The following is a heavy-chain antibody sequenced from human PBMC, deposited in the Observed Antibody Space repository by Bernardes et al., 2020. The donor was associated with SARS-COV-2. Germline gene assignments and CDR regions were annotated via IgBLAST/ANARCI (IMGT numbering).Heavy chain of an antibody. CDR1: GDTVSSNRAA. CDR3: ARDESTLVRGVMNFDY. J-gene: IGHJ4*02. D-gene: IGHD3-10*01. V-gene: IGHV6-1*01. Sequence: SQTLSLTCAISGDTVSSNRAAWNWIRQSPSRGLEWLGRTYYRNRWYSDYALSVKSRTIITADTSKNQFSLQLNFVTPEDTALYYCARDESTLVRGVMNFDYWGQGTLVTVSS. CDR2: TYYRNRWYS.